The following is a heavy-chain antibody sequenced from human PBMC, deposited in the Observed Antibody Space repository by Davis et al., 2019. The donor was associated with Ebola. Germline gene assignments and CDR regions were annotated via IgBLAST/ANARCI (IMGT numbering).Heavy chain of an antibody. CDR3: ARDGVTPFDY. Sequence: GESLKISCAASGFTFSSYSMNWVRQAPGKGLEWVSYISSSCSTIYYADSVKGRFTISRDNAKNSLYLQMNSLRDEDTAVYYCARDGVTPFDYWGQGTLVTVSS. CDR2: ISSSCSTI. V-gene: IGHV3-48*02. D-gene: IGHD3-10*01. J-gene: IGHJ4*02. CDR1: GFTFSSYS.